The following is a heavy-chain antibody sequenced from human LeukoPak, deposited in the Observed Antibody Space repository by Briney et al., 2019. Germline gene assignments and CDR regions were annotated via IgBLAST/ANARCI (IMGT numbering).Heavy chain of an antibody. CDR3: ARTNIVAAGWGYYFGY. Sequence: GGSLRLSCAASGFTFKSYEMNWVRQAPGKGLEWVAYISSSGSVIYYADSVKGRFTISRDNAKNSLYLQMNSLRAEDTAVYYCARTNIVAAGWGYYFGYWGQGTLVTVSS. V-gene: IGHV3-48*03. CDR2: ISSSGSVI. J-gene: IGHJ4*02. CDR1: GFTFKSYE. D-gene: IGHD6-13*01.